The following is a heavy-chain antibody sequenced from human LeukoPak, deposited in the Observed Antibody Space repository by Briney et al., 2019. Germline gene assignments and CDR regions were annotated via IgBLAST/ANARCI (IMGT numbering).Heavy chain of an antibody. D-gene: IGHD3-16*01. CDR1: GGSISSSSYY. Sequence: SETLSLTCTVSGGSISSSSYYWGWIRQPPGKGLEWIGSIYYSGSTYYNPSLKSRVTISVDTSKNQFSLKLNSVTAADTAVYYCARGGVGPRLGYWGQGSLVTVSS. CDR3: ARGGVGPRLGY. J-gene: IGHJ4*02. V-gene: IGHV4-39*01. CDR2: IYYSGST.